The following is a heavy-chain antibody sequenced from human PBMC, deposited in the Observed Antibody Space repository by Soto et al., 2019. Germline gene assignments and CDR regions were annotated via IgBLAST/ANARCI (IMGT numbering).Heavy chain of an antibody. CDR2: INAGNGNT. J-gene: IGHJ1*01. V-gene: IGHV1-3*01. Sequence: SAEVSFGAAAYTVRIYIMHWARQSPGQRLEWMGWINAGNGNTKYSQKFQGRVTITRDTSASTAYMELSSLRSEDTTVYYSARVTYYYDRRGLWIAGGQVSPVSVSS. CDR1: AYTVRIYI. D-gene: IGHD3-22*01. CDR3: ARVTYYYDRRGLWIA.